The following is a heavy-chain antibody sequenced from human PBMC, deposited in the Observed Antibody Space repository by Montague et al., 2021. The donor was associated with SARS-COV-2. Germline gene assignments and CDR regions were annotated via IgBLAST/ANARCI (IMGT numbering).Heavy chain of an antibody. D-gene: IGHD6-19*01. CDR2: INSVGNTA. CDR1: GFTFSNYE. J-gene: IGHJ6*03. CDR3: ARVHGYSSPGIYFYYMDI. V-gene: IGHV3-48*03. Sequence: SLRLSCAASGFTFSNYEMNWVRQAPGRGLEWISYINSVGNTAYYAASVEGRFTVSRDNAKNSLYLQMNSLGAEDTSVYYCARVHGYSSPGIYFYYMDIWGKGTTVTVSS.